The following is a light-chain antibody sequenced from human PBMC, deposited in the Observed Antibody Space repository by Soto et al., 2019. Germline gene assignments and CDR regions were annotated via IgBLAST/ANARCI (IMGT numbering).Light chain of an antibody. V-gene: IGKV3-20*01. CDR1: HSVRSD. CDR2: DAS. CDR3: QQYGSSPRT. J-gene: IGKJ1*01. Sequence: EVLMTQSPATLSVARGDRSGVSCRASHSVRSDLAWYQQKPGQSPRLLIFDASTRAAGIPDRFSGSGSGTDFTLTISRLEPEDFAVYYCQQYGSSPRTFGQGTKVDIK.